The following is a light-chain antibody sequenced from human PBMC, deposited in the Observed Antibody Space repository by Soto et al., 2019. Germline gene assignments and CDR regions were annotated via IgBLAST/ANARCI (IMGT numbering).Light chain of an antibody. Sequence: DIQMTQSPSSLSASVGDRVTITCQASQDISNYLNWYQQKPGKAPKLLIYDASNLETGVPSRFSGSGSGTDFTFTISSLQPEDIATYYWQQYGNLHLFTFGQGTRLEIK. CDR2: DAS. V-gene: IGKV1-33*01. CDR1: QDISNY. CDR3: QQYGNLHLFT. J-gene: IGKJ5*01.